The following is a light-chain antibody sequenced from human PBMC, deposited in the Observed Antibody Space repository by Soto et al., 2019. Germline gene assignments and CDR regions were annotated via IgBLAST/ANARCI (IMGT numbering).Light chain of an antibody. CDR3: QQYDSYSWT. Sequence: DIKMTQSPSTLSASVGDRVTITCRASQSISSRLAWYQQKPGKVPKLLIYKASSLESGVPSRFSGSGSGTEFTLTISSLQPDDFATYYCQQYDSYSWTLGQGTKVEI. CDR2: KAS. J-gene: IGKJ1*01. CDR1: QSISSR. V-gene: IGKV1-5*03.